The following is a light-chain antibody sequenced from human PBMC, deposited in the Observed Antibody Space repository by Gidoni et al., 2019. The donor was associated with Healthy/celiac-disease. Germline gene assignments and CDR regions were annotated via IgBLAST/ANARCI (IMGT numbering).Light chain of an antibody. Sequence: EIVMTQSPATLSVSPGERATLSCRASQSVSSNLAWYQQKPGQAPRLLIYGASTRATGIPARFSGSGSGTEFTLTISSLQSEDFAVYYCQKYNNWPRLTFXGXTKVXIK. CDR1: QSVSSN. J-gene: IGKJ4*01. CDR2: GAS. CDR3: QKYNNWPRLT. V-gene: IGKV3-15*01.